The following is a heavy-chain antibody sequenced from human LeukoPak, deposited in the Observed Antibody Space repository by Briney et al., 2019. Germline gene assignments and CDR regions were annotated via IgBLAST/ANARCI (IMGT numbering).Heavy chain of an antibody. CDR2: IYYSGST. CDR3: ARQGLYGDYVGY. CDR1: GGSISSYY. J-gene: IGHJ4*02. Sequence: SETLSLTCTVSGGSISSYYWSWIRQPPGKGLEWIGYIYYSGSTNHNPSLKSRVTISVDTSKNQFSLKLSSVTAADTAVYYCARQGLYGDYVGYWGQGTLVTVSS. V-gene: IGHV4-59*08. D-gene: IGHD4-17*01.